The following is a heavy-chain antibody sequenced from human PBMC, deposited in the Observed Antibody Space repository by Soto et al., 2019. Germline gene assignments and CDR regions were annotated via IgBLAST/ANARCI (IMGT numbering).Heavy chain of an antibody. CDR2: IYWDNDK. CDR3: AHYVSTSPAGWFDP. V-gene: IGHV2-5*02. Sequence: QITLKESGPTLVKPTQTLTLTCTFSGLSLSTSGEAVGWIRQPPGKALEWLALIYWDNDKFYNPTLKTRLTITNDTSKNQVVLTLTNMDPVDTATYFCAHYVSTSPAGWFDPWGQGILVTVSS. J-gene: IGHJ5*02. D-gene: IGHD3-10*02. CDR1: GLSLSTSGEA.